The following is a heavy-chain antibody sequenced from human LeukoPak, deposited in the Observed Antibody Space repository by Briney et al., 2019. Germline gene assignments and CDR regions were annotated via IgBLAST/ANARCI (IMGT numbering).Heavy chain of an antibody. V-gene: IGHV3-21*01. CDR2: ISSSSRDI. J-gene: IGHJ4*02. Sequence: GGSLRLSCAASGFPFNKYSMTWVRQAPGKGLEWVSSISSSSRDIFYAESLKGRFTISRDNAKNSLYLHMNSLRVEDTALYYCARDFVVSNFDYWGQGTLVTVSS. CDR1: GFPFNKYS. D-gene: IGHD2-21*01. CDR3: ARDFVVSNFDY.